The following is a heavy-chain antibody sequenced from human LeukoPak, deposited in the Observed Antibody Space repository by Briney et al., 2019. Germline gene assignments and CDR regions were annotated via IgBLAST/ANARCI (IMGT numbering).Heavy chain of an antibody. CDR1: GFTFSSYA. CDR3: ASPLGY. CDR2: ISSNGGST. Sequence: GGSLRLSCAASGFTFSSYAMHWVRQAPGKGLEYVSAISSNGGSTYYANSVKGRFTISRDNSKNTLYLQMGSLRAEDMAVYYCASPLGYWGQGTLVTVSS. J-gene: IGHJ4*02. V-gene: IGHV3-64*01.